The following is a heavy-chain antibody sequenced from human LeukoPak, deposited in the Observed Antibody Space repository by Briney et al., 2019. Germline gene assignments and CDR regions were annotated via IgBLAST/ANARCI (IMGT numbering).Heavy chain of an antibody. D-gene: IGHD3-22*01. Sequence: GGSLRLSCAASGFTFSSYAMIWVRLAPGKGLEWVSSLGGSGSNTYYADSVKGRFTISRDKSKNTVYLQMNSLRAEDTAVYYCGKFSHDYYDSSGYYYDHWGQGTLVTVSS. CDR2: LGGSGSNT. V-gene: IGHV3-23*01. J-gene: IGHJ5*02. CDR3: GKFSHDYYDSSGYYYDH. CDR1: GFTFSSYA.